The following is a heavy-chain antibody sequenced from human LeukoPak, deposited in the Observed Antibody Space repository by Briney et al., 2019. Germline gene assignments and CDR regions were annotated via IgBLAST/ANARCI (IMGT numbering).Heavy chain of an antibody. D-gene: IGHD3-22*01. CDR3: ARLPLTYYYDSSGYFDY. CDR1: GGSISSSSYY. Sequence: SETLSLTCTVSGGSISSSSYYWGRIRQPPGKGLEWIGSIYYSGGTYYNPSLKSRVTISVDTSKNQFSLKLSSVTAADTAVYYCARLPLTYYYDSSGYFDYWGQGTLVTVSS. J-gene: IGHJ4*02. V-gene: IGHV4-39*01. CDR2: IYYSGGT.